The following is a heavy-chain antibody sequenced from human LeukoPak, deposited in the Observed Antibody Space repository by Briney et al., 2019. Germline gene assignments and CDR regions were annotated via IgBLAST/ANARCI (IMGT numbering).Heavy chain of an antibody. D-gene: IGHD3-16*01. CDR3: AREGTWDFDY. Sequence: PGGSLRLSCAASGFTFSTYWMSWVRQAPGKGLEWVANINQDGNEKYYVGSVKGRFTISRDNAKNSLYLQMNSLRVEDTAVYYCAREGTWDFDYWGQGTLVPVSS. V-gene: IGHV3-7*04. CDR1: GFTFSTYW. CDR2: INQDGNEK. J-gene: IGHJ4*02.